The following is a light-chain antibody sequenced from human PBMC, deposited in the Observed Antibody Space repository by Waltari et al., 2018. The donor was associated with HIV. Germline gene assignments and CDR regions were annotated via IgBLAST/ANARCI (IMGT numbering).Light chain of an antibody. Sequence: SYELTQPPSVSVSPGQTARIPCSGDALPKKYPSWSQQKSAQAPVLVIYEDNKRPSGIPERFSGSSSGTMATLTISGAQVEDEADYYCYSTDSSGNHRGVFGGGTKLTVL. V-gene: IGLV3-10*01. CDR3: YSTDSSGNHRGV. J-gene: IGLJ2*01. CDR2: EDN. CDR1: ALPKKY.